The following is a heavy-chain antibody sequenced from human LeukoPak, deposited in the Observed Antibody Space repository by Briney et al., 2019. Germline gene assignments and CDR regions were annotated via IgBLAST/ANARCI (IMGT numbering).Heavy chain of an antibody. D-gene: IGHD6-19*01. CDR1: GFTFSSYA. V-gene: IGHV3-23*01. CDR2: ISGSGGST. CDR3: AKGSGWYV. Sequence: GGALRLSCAASGFTFSSYAMSWVRQAPGKGLEWVSGISGSGGSTEYADSVKGRFTISRDNSKNTLYLQMNSLSAEDTAVYYCAKGSGWYVWGQGTLVTVSS. J-gene: IGHJ4*02.